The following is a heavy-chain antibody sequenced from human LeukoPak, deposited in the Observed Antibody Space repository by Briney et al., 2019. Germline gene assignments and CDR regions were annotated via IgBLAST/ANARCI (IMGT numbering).Heavy chain of an antibody. J-gene: IGHJ4*02. CDR3: ARAGYSYGTGYYFDY. CDR1: GGSISSYY. V-gene: IGHV4-59*01. D-gene: IGHD5-18*01. Sequence: SETLSLTCAVSGGSISSYYWSWIRLPPGKGLEWIGYIYYTGATYYNPSLKSRVTILLDTSKNQFSLKLSSVTAADAAVYYCARAGYSYGTGYYFDYWGQGALVTVSS. CDR2: IYYTGAT.